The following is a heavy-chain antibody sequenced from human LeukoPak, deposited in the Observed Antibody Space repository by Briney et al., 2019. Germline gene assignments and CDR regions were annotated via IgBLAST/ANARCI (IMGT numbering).Heavy chain of an antibody. V-gene: IGHV4-4*07. D-gene: IGHD5-18*01. CDR2: IYTSGST. Sequence: SETLSLTCTVSGGSISSYYWSWIRQPAGKGLEWIGRIYTSGSTNYNPSLKSRVTISVDTSKNQFSLKLSSVTAADTAVYYCARSEFVDTAMAPFDYWGQGTLVTVSS. J-gene: IGHJ4*02. CDR3: ARSEFVDTAMAPFDY. CDR1: GGSISSYY.